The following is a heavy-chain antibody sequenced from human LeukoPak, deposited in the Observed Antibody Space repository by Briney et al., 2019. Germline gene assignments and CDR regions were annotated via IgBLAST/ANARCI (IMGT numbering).Heavy chain of an antibody. Sequence: SETLSLTCTVSGGSISSGGYYWSWIRQHPGKGLEWIGYIYYSGSTYYNPSLKSRVTISVDTSMNQFSLKLSSVTAADTAVYYCARVYWNGWFDPWGQGTLVTVSS. V-gene: IGHV4-31*03. D-gene: IGHD1-1*01. J-gene: IGHJ5*02. CDR1: GGSISSGGYY. CDR3: ARVYWNGWFDP. CDR2: IYYSGST.